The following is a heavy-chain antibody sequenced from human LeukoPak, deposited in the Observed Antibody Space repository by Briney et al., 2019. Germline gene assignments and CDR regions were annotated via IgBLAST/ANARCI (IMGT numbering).Heavy chain of an antibody. Sequence: GGPLRLSCASSGFTFITSSISWVRRAPGGVPGWSSAIRGGSDNTYYTDYVGGRFTISRDNTKNTLYLQMISLRDEDTSVYYCGKGTTACGIEYFPHWGQGTLVSVSS. J-gene: IGHJ1*01. V-gene: IGHV3-23*01. CDR3: GKGTTACGIEYFPH. D-gene: IGHD1-26*01. CDR2: IRGGSDNT. CDR1: GFTFITSS.